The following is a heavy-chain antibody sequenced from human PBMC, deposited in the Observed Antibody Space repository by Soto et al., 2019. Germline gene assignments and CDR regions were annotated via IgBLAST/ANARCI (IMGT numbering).Heavy chain of an antibody. CDR1: GYTFTSYG. V-gene: IGHV1-18*01. D-gene: IGHD1-7*01. CDR3: ARGPKLELTLGYYYMDV. CDR2: ISAYNGNT. J-gene: IGHJ6*03. Sequence: ASVKVSCKASGYTFTSYGISWVRQAPGQGLEWMGWISAYNGNTNYAQKLQGRVTMTTDTSTSTAYMELRSLRSDDTAVYYCARGPKLELTLGYYYMDVWGKGTTVTVSS.